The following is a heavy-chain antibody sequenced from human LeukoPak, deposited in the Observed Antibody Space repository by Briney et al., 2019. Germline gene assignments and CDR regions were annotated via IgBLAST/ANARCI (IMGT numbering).Heavy chain of an antibody. CDR2: ISSSGSTI. Sequence: GGSLRLSCAASGFTFGSYEMNWVRQAPGKGLEWVSYISSSGSTIYYADSVKGRFTISRDNAKNSLYLQMNSLRAEDTAVYYCARVSAAAGTFDYWGQGTLVTVSS. J-gene: IGHJ4*02. V-gene: IGHV3-48*03. CDR1: GFTFGSYE. D-gene: IGHD6-13*01. CDR3: ARVSAAAGTFDY.